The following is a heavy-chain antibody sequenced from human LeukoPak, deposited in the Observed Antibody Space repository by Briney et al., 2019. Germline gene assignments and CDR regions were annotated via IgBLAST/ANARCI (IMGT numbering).Heavy chain of an antibody. J-gene: IGHJ4*02. CDR2: ISNSGDNK. Sequence: GGSLRLSCAASGFTFSSYTMNWVRQAPGKGLEWVSSISNSGDNKYYADAVKGRFTISRDNSKNTVYLQMYSLRVEDTARYYCARDVTEPVFYDTWGQGTLASVSS. CDR3: ARDVTEPVFYDT. D-gene: IGHD2-8*01. CDR1: GFTFSSYT. V-gene: IGHV3-23*01.